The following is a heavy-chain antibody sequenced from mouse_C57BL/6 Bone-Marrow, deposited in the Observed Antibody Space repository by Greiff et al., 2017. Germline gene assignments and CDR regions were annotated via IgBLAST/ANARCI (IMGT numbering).Heavy chain of an antibody. V-gene: IGHV5-6*01. CDR1: GFTFSSYG. J-gene: IGHJ4*01. CDR2: ISSGGSYT. CDR3: ARNYYAMDY. Sequence: EVKLMESGGDLVKPGGSLKLSCAASGFTFSSYGMSWVRQTPDKRLEWVATISSGGSYTYYPDSVKGRFTISRDNAKNTLYLQMRSLKSEDTAMYYCARNYYAMDYWGQGTSVTVSS.